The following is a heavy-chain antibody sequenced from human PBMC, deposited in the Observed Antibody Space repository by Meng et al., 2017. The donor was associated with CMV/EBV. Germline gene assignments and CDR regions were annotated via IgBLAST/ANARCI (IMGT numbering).Heavy chain of an antibody. CDR2: INHSGST. V-gene: IGHV4-34*01. J-gene: IGHJ4*02. CDR1: GGSFSGYY. D-gene: IGHD5-24*01. CDR3: ARRDGYEGGLDY. Sequence: LRLSFAVFGGSFSGYYWSWIRQPPGKGLEWIGEINHSGSTNYNPSLKSRVTISVDTSKNQFSLKLSSVTAADTAVYYCARRDGYEGGLDYWGQGTLVTVSS.